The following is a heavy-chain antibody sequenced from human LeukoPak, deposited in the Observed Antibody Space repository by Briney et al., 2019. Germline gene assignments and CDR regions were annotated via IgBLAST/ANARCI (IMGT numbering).Heavy chain of an antibody. CDR1: GGSISSYY. Sequence: SETLSLTCTVSGGSISSYYWSWIRQPPGKGLEWIGYIYYSGSTNYNPSLKSRVTISVDTSKNQFSLKLSSVTAAETAVYYCARDSSPTQYWGQGTLVTVSS. V-gene: IGHV4-59*01. CDR2: IYYSGST. CDR3: ARDSSPTQY. J-gene: IGHJ4*02.